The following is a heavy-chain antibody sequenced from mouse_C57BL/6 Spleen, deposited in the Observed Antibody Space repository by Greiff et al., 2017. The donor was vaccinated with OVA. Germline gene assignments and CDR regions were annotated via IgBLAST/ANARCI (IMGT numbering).Heavy chain of an antibody. J-gene: IGHJ3*01. V-gene: IGHV1-47*01. CDR1: GYSFTTYP. D-gene: IGHD1-1*01. CDR2: FHPYNDDT. CDR3: SRGGTTFAYAD. Sequence: VQLLQSGAELVKPGASVKMSCKASGYSFTTYPIEWVKQTHGKSLEWIGYFHPYNDDTNYNEKFKGKATLSVDNSSSTVYLELSRLTSDDSAVYYCSRGGTTFAYADWGHGTLVTVSA.